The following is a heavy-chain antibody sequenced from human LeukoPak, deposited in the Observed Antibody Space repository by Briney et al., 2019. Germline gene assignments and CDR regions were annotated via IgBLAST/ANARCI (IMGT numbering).Heavy chain of an antibody. V-gene: IGHV3-33*01. D-gene: IGHD4-17*01. J-gene: IGHJ4*02. CDR3: ARESAPRYYGDFDY. CDR2: IWYDGSDN. Sequence: GGSLRLSCAASGFTFSSYGMHWVRQAPGKGLEWVAVIWYDGSDNYYADSVKGRFTISRGDSKNTVYLQMDSLRAEDTAVYYCARESAPRYYGDFDYWGQGTLVTVSS. CDR1: GFTFSSYG.